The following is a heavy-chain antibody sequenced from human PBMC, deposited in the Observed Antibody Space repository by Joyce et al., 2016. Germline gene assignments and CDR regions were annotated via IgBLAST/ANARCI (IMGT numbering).Heavy chain of an antibody. CDR1: GFTFSGYW. CDR2: VNSDGTST. D-gene: IGHD3-10*01. J-gene: IGHJ6*03. CDR3: ASFPFYYGSGSYPSAYYYPMDV. V-gene: IGHV3-74*01. Sequence: EVQLVESGGDLVQPGGSLRLSCAASGFTFSGYWMYWVRQAPGKGGVWLSRVNSDGTSTDYADSVRGRFTGTRDNAKNTLYLQMSSLRIEDTAVYYCASFPFYYGSGSYPSAYYYPMDVWGKGTTVTVSS.